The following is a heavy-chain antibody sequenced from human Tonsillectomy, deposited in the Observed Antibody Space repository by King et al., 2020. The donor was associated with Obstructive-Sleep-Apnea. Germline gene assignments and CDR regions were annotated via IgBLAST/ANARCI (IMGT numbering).Heavy chain of an antibody. CDR2: INPDTCDT. CDR1: GYTFTGYY. Sequence: VQLVESGAEVKKPGASVKVSCKASGYTFTGYYMHWVRQAPGQGLEWMGWINPDTCDTNFAQNFQGRVTMTRDTSISTAYMELSRLRSDDTAVYYCARNSGYDYYFDYWGQGTLATVSS. D-gene: IGHD5-12*01. CDR3: ARNSGYDYYFDY. J-gene: IGHJ4*02. V-gene: IGHV1-2*02.